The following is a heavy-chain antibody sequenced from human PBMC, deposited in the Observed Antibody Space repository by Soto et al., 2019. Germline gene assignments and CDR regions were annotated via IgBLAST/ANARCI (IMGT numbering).Heavy chain of an antibody. J-gene: IGHJ2*01. D-gene: IGHD1-1*01. Sequence: GGSLRLSCAASGFTFSSYDMHWVRQATGKGLEWVSAIGTAGDTYYPGSVKGRFTISRENAKNSLYLQMNSLRAGDTAVYYCARTRTAPNTWSWYFDLWGRGTLVTVSS. V-gene: IGHV3-13*01. CDR1: GFTFSSYD. CDR3: ARTRTAPNTWSWYFDL. CDR2: IGTAGDT.